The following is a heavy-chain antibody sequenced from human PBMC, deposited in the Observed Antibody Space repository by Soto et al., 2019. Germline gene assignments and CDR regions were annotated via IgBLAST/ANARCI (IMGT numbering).Heavy chain of an antibody. CDR2: INHSGST. V-gene: IGHV4-34*01. J-gene: IGHJ4*02. D-gene: IGHD5-18*01. CDR1: GGSFSGYY. CDR3: ARGSPGPPGGYSYGPPYYFDY. Sequence: SETLSLTCAVYGGSFSGYYWSWIRQPPGKGLEWIGEINHSGSTNYNPSLKSRVTISVDTSKNQFSLKLSSVTAADTAVYYCARGSPGPPGGYSYGPPYYFDYWGQGTLVTVSS.